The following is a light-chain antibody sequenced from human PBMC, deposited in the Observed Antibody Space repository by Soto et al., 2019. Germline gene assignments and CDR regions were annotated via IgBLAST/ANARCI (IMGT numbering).Light chain of an antibody. CDR2: AAS. CDR3: QQYAASLRT. J-gene: IGKJ1*01. V-gene: IGKV3-20*01. Sequence: EIVLTQSPGTLSLSPRDRATLSCRASQSVSNTYVAWYQHRPGQAPRLLIYAASSRAPGIPDRFSGSGSGTDFTLTISRLEPEDFAVYYCQQYAASLRTFGQGTQVEV. CDR1: QSVSNTY.